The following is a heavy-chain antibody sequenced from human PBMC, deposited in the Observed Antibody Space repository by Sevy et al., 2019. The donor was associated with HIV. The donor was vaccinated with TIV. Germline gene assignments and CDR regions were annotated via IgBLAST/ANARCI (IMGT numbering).Heavy chain of an antibody. V-gene: IGHV3-9*01. Sequence: GGSLRLSCVASGFPFHDHAMHWVRQAPGKGLEWVSGISWNRGSIGYADSVKGRFTISRDNAKQSVYLEMNNLRAEDTATYYCAKDLHRGCDRINCYSYYFYFYGLDVWGQGTTVTVSS. CDR1: GFPFHDHA. J-gene: IGHJ6*02. D-gene: IGHD2-21*02. CDR2: ISWNRGSI. CDR3: AKDLHRGCDRINCYSYYFYFYGLDV.